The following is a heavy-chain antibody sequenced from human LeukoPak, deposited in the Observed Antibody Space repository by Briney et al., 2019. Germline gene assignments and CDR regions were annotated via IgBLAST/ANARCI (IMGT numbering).Heavy chain of an antibody. D-gene: IGHD2-15*01. Sequence: GGSLRLSCAASGFTFTFSNAWTSWVRQAPGKGLEWVGRIKSNSDGGTRDYAAPVQGRFTISRDDSENMVYLQMNSLKIEDTADYYCTTGYCSGGVCHSLVYWGQGALVTVSS. CDR1: GFTFTFSNAW. CDR3: TTGYCSGGVCHSLVY. CDR2: IKSNSDGGTR. J-gene: IGHJ4*02. V-gene: IGHV3-15*01.